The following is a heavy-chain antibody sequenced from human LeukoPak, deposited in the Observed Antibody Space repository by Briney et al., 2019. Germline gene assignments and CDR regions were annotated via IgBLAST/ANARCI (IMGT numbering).Heavy chain of an antibody. CDR2: IIPIFGTA. D-gene: IGHD2-2*01. CDR3: ARSLRYCSSTSCYVAYGMDV. Sequence: GASVKVSCKASGGTFSSYAISWVRQAPGQGLEWMGGIIPIFGTANYAQKFQGRVTITRDTSASTAYMELSSLRSEDTAVYYCARSLRYCSSTSCYVAYGMDVWGQGTTVTVSS. V-gene: IGHV1-69*05. J-gene: IGHJ6*02. CDR1: GGTFSSYA.